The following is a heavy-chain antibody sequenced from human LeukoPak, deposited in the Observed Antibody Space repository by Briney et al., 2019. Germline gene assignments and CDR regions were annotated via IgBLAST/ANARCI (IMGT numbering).Heavy chain of an antibody. CDR1: GYTFTSYD. J-gene: IGHJ5*02. D-gene: IGHD6-6*01. CDR2: MNPNSGNT. CDR3: ARGRSIEARQGWFDP. Sequence: ASVKVFCKASGYTFTSYDINWVRQATGQGLEWMGWMNPNSGNTGYAQKFQGRVTMTRNTSISTAYMELSSLRSEDTAVYYCARGRSIEARQGWFDPWAREPWSPSPQ. V-gene: IGHV1-8*01.